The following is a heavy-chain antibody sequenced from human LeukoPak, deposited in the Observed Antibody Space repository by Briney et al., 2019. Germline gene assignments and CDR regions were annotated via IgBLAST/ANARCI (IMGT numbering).Heavy chain of an antibody. V-gene: IGHV3-23*01. D-gene: IGHD2-2*01. CDR3: AKAVVIVPTATPFDY. CDR1: GFSFSNYA. Sequence: GGSLRLSCAASGFSFSNYAMSWVRQAPGKGLEWVSAISGRGANTYYADSVKGRFTISRDSSKNTLYMQMNSLRAEDTAVYYCAKAVVIVPTATPFDYWGQGTLVTVSS. J-gene: IGHJ4*02. CDR2: ISGRGANT.